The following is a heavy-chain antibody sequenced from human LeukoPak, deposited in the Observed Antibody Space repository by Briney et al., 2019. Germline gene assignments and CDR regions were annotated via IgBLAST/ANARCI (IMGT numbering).Heavy chain of an antibody. CDR1: GFTFSSYA. J-gene: IGHJ4*02. V-gene: IGHV3-23*01. D-gene: IGHD7-27*01. CDR2: ISGSGGST. Sequence: GGSLRLSCAASGFTFSSYAMSWVRQAPGKGLEWVSAISGSGGSTYYADSVKGRFTISRDNSKNTLYLQMNSLRAEDTAVYYCARDVSWGSGIDYWGQGTLVTVSS. CDR3: ARDVSWGSGIDY.